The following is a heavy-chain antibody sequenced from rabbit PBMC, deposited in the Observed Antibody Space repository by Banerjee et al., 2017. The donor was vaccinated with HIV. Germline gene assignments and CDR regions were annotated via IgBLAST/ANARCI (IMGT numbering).Heavy chain of an antibody. CDR2: IATGSSGST. CDR3: ARGGGYGGYNL. J-gene: IGHJ4*01. V-gene: IGHV1S45*01. CDR1: GFSFSSYW. Sequence: QEQLEESGGDLVKPEGSLTLTCTASGFSFSSYWMCWVRQAPGKGLEWIGCIATGSSGSTYYASWAKGRFTISKTSSTTVTLQMTSLTAADTATYFCARGGGYGGYNLWGQGTLVTVS. D-gene: IGHD2-1*01.